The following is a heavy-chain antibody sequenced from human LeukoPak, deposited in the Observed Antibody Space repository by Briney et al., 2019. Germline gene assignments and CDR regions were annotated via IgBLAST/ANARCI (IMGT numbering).Heavy chain of an antibody. CDR3: ARARYCSGGSCFYFDY. J-gene: IGHJ4*02. V-gene: IGHV3-9*01. CDR2: ISWNSGSI. D-gene: IGHD2-15*01. CDR1: GFTFDDYA. Sequence: GGSLRLSCAASGFTFDDYAMHWVRQAPGKGLEWVSGISWNSGSIGYADSVKGRFTISRDNAKNSLYLQMNSLRAEDTAVYYCARARYCSGGSCFYFDYWGQGTLVTVSS.